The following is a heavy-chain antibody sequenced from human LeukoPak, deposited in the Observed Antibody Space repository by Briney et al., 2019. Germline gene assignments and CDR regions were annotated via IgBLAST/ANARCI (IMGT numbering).Heavy chain of an antibody. D-gene: IGHD4-17*01. Sequence: SETLSLTCTVSGDSINNYFWSWLRQPAGKGLEWIGRINASGRTNYNSALKSRVTMSVGTSKNQFSLRVKSVTAADTAVYYCAREYGDFDYWSQGTLVTVSS. V-gene: IGHV4-4*07. CDR1: GDSINNYF. J-gene: IGHJ4*02. CDR3: AREYGDFDY. CDR2: INASGRT.